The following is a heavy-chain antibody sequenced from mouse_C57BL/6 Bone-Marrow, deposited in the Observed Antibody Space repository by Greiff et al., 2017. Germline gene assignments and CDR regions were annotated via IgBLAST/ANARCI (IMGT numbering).Heavy chain of an antibody. D-gene: IGHD2-5*01. CDR1: GYTFTSYW. CDR2: IDPSASYT. CDR3: AAYYSNYGDY. V-gene: IGHV1-69*01. Sequence: QVQLQQSGAELVMPGASVKLSCKASGYTFTSYWMHWVKQRPGQGLEWIGEIDPSASYTNYNQKFKGKSTLTVDKSSSTAYMQLSSLTSEDSAVYYCAAYYSNYGDYGVRGTTLTVSS. J-gene: IGHJ2*01.